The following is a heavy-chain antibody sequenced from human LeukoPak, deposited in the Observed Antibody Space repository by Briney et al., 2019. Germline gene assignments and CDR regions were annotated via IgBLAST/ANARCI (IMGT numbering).Heavy chain of an antibody. V-gene: IGHV3-30-3*01. Sequence: GRSLRLSCAASGFTFSSYAMHWVRQAPGKGLEWVAVISYDGSNKYYADSVKGRFTISRDNSKNTLYLQMNSLRAEDTAVYYCARDGYSGYGPQYYFDYWGQGTLVPVSS. J-gene: IGHJ4*02. CDR3: ARDGYSGYGPQYYFDY. CDR1: GFTFSSYA. D-gene: IGHD5-12*01. CDR2: ISYDGSNK.